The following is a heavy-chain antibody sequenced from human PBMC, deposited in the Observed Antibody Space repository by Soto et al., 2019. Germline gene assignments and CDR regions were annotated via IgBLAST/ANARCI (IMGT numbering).Heavy chain of an antibody. J-gene: IGHJ4*02. CDR2: ISWNSGSI. V-gene: IGHV3-9*01. Sequence: EVQLVESGGGLVQPGRSLRLSCAASGFTFDDYAMHWVRQAPGKGLEWVSGISWNSGSIGYADSVKGRFTISRDNAKNSLYLQMNSLRAEDTALYYCAKNRMGKQWRPAILDYWGQGTLVTVSS. CDR3: AKNRMGKQWRPAILDY. D-gene: IGHD6-19*01. CDR1: GFTFDDYA.